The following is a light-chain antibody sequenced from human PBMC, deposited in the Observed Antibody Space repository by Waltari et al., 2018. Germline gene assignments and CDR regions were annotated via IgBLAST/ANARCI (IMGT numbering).Light chain of an antibody. CDR3: SSYTTTSTVL. CDR1: SSDVGDDNY. CDR2: EVS. J-gene: IGLJ2*01. Sequence: QSALTQPASVSGSPGQSIIISCTGTSSDVGDDNYVSWYQQHPGKAPKLMIYEVSNRPSGVSDRFSGSKSGNTASLTISGLQADDEAAYYCSSYTTTSTVLFGGGTELTVL. V-gene: IGLV2-14*03.